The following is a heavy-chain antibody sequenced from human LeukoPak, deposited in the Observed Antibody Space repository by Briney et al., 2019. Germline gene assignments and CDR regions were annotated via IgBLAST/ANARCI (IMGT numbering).Heavy chain of an antibody. Sequence: GASVKVSRKASGYTFTGYYMHWVRQAPGQGLEWMGWINPNSGGTNYAQKFQGRVTMTRDTSISTAYMELSRLRSDDTAVYYCARDFSGTTFSGGYWGQGTLVTVSS. CDR2: INPNSGGT. J-gene: IGHJ4*02. V-gene: IGHV1-2*02. CDR3: ARDFSGTTFSGGY. D-gene: IGHD1-7*01. CDR1: GYTFTGYY.